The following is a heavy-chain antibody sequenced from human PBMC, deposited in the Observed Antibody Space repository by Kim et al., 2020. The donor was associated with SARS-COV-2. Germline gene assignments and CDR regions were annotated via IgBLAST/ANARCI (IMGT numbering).Heavy chain of an antibody. CDR1: GGSISTYY. CDR2: IYYSGST. D-gene: IGHD6-13*01. J-gene: IGHJ1*01. Sequence: SETLSLTCTVSGGSISTYYWSWIRQPPGKGLEWIGYIYYSGSTNYNPSLKSRVTISVDTSKTQFSLKLSSVTAADTAVYYCATLYSSSWYSDLEYFQHWGQGTLVTVSS. CDR3: ATLYSSSWYSDLEYFQH. V-gene: IGHV4-59*01.